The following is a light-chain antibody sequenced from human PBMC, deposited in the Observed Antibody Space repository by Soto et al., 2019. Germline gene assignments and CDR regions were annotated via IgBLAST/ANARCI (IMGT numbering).Light chain of an antibody. CDR3: QQHNDWPPLT. J-gene: IGKJ4*01. CDR2: GAS. CDR1: QSVSSN. Sequence: EIVMTQSPATLSVSPGERATLSCRASQSVSSNLAWHQQKPGQAPRLLIYGASTRATGIPARFSGSGSGTEFTLTISSLQSEDCAVYYCQQHNDWPPLTFGGGTKVEIK. V-gene: IGKV3-15*01.